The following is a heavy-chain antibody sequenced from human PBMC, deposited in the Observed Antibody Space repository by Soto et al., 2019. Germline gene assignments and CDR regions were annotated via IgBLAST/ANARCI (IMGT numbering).Heavy chain of an antibody. V-gene: IGHV3-30-3*01. Sequence: QVQLVESGGGVVQPGRSLRLSCAASGFTFSSYAMHWVRQAPGKGLEWVSVISYDGSNKYYADSVKGRFTISRDNSKNTLYLQMNSLRPQDTAVHYCARPLWREAYNWGYFDLWGRGTLVTAS. J-gene: IGHJ2*01. CDR2: ISYDGSNK. CDR1: GFTFSSYA. D-gene: IGHD1-1*01. CDR3: ARPLWREAYNWGYFDL.